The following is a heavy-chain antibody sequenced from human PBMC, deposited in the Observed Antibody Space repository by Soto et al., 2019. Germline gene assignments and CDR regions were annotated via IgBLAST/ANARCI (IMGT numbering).Heavy chain of an antibody. Sequence: EVQLLESGGGLVQPGGSLRLSCAASGFTFSSYAMSWVRQAPGKGLGWVSGISGSRGSTYYADSVRCRFTISRDNSKNTLYMQMKSLRAEDTAVYYCSKVTLGAGYPHFDYWFQGTLVALTS. CDR3: SKVTLGAGYPHFDY. CDR1: GFTFSSYA. CDR2: ISGSRGST. J-gene: IGHJ4*02. D-gene: IGHD3-16*01. V-gene: IGHV3-23*01.